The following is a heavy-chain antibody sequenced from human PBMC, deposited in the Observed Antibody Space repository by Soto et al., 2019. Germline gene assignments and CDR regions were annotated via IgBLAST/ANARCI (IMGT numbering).Heavy chain of an antibody. CDR2: IIPIFGTA. D-gene: IGHD2-2*01. CDR1: GGTFSSYA. V-gene: IGHV1-69*13. J-gene: IGHJ5*02. CDR3: GRDFIAVVPAATQEYNWFDP. Sequence: ASVKVSCKASGGTFSSYAISWVRQAPGQGLEWMGGIIPIFGTANYAQKFQGRVTITADESTSTAYMELRSLRSEDTAVYYCGRDFIAVVPAATQEYNWFDPWGQGTLVTVSS.